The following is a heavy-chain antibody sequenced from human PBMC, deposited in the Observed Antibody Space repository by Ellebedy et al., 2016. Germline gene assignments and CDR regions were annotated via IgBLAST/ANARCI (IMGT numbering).Heavy chain of an antibody. CDR1: GFTFSNAW. CDR2: IKSKTDGGTT. J-gene: IGHJ4*02. CDR3: TTEWADCGGDCFVDY. V-gene: IGHV3-15*01. D-gene: IGHD2-21*02. Sequence: GGSLRLSCAASGFTFSNAWMSWVRQAPGKGLEWVGRIKSKTDGGTTDYAAPVKGRFTISRDDSKNTLYLQMNSLKTEDTAVYYCTTEWADCGGDCFVDYWGQGTLVTVSS.